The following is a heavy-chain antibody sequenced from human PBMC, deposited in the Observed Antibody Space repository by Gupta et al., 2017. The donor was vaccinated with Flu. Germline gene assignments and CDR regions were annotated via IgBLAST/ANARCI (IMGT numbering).Heavy chain of an antibody. CDR2: IVVGSGNT. D-gene: IGHD3-22*01. J-gene: IGHJ4*02. V-gene: IGHV1-58*01. Sequence: VRQARGQRLEWIGWIVVGSGNTNYAQKFQERVTITRDMSTSTAYMELSSLRSEDTAVYYCAAGLDSSGYYSYYWGQGTLVTVSS. CDR3: AAGLDSSGYYSYY.